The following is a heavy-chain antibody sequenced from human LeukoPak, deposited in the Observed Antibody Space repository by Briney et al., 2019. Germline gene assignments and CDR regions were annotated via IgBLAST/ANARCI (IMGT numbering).Heavy chain of an antibody. CDR1: GGSISSYY. CDR2: IYYSGGT. D-gene: IGHD5-18*01. V-gene: IGHV4-59*01. Sequence: PSETLSLTCTVSGGSISSYYWSWIRQPPGKGLEWIGYIYYSGGTNYNPSLKSRVTISVDTSKNQFSLKLSSVTAADTAVYYCARGQGYSYGYPYFDYWGQGTLVTVSS. CDR3: ARGQGYSYGYPYFDY. J-gene: IGHJ4*02.